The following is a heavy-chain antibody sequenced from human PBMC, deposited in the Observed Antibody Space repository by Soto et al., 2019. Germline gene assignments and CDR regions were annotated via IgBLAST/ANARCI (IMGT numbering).Heavy chain of an antibody. D-gene: IGHD3-22*01. CDR2: ISAYNGNT. CDR1: GYTFTSYG. Sequence: QVQLVQSGAEVKKPGASVKVSCKASGYTFTSYGISWVRQAPGQGLEWMAWISAYNGNTNYAQKLQGRVTMTADTSTSTAYMELRSLRSDDTAVYYCARAVDYYDRSGYYTHEYFQHWGQGTLVTVSS. V-gene: IGHV1-18*01. J-gene: IGHJ1*01. CDR3: ARAVDYYDRSGYYTHEYFQH.